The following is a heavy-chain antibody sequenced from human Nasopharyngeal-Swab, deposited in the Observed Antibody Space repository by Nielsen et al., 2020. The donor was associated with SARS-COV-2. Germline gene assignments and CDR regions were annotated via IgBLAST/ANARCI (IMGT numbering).Heavy chain of an antibody. CDR2: VYDSGST. D-gene: IGHD5/OR15-5a*01. CDR1: GGSMSNFH. J-gene: IGHJ4*02. Sequence: ESLKISCTVSGGSMSNFHWSWIRLSPGKGLEWIGYVYDSGSTRYNPSLNSRVTISVDTSKTQFSLKVRSVTAADTAVYFCARRLGLRAPFDYWGQGTLVTVSS. V-gene: IGHV4-59*08. CDR3: ARRLGLRAPFDY.